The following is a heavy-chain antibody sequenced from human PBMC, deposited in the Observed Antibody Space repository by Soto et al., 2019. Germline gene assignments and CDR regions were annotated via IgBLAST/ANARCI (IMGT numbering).Heavy chain of an antibody. V-gene: IGHV3-74*01. CDR3: VRDSHGDY. Sequence: EVQLVESGGGLVQPGGSLRLSCAGSGFTFSNYWMHWVRQAPGKGLEWVSRIDHDGPTDYADSVRGRFTISRDNAENTLYLQMNSLRPEDTAVYYCVRDSHGDYWGQGTLVTDSS. CDR2: IDHDGPT. J-gene: IGHJ4*02. CDR1: GFTFSNYW.